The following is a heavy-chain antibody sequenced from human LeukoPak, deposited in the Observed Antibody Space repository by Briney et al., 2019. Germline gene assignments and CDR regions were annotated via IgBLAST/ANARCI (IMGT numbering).Heavy chain of an antibody. CDR1: GFTFSSYA. V-gene: IGHV3-23*01. J-gene: IGHJ4*02. D-gene: IGHD3-10*01. Sequence: GGSLRLSCAASGFTFSSYAMSWVRQAPGKGLEWVSAISGSGGSTYYADSVKGRFTISRDNSKNTLYLQMNSLRAEDTAVYYCASAGAIWFGELLNDYWGQGTLVTVSS. CDR2: ISGSGGST. CDR3: ASAGAIWFGELLNDY.